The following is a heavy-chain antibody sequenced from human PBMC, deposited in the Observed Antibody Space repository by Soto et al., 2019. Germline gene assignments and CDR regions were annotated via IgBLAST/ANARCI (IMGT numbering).Heavy chain of an antibody. J-gene: IGHJ4*02. Sequence: QLQLQESGPGLVKPSETLSLTCTVSGGSISSSSYYWGWIRQPPGKGLEWIGSIYYSGSTYYNPSLTGRVTTSVDTSKNQFSLKLSSVTAADTAVYYCASPREAVAGTGDSFDYWGQGTLVTVSS. CDR2: IYYSGST. V-gene: IGHV4-39*01. CDR3: ASPREAVAGTGDSFDY. D-gene: IGHD6-19*01. CDR1: GGSISSSSYY.